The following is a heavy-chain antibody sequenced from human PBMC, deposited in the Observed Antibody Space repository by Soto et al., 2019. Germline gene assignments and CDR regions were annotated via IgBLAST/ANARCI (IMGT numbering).Heavy chain of an antibody. CDR1: GYTFTSYG. J-gene: IGHJ6*02. CDR3: AREGLRFLESLSASYYYYGMDV. D-gene: IGHD3-3*01. Sequence: QVQLVQSGAEVKKPGASVKVSCKASGYTFTSYGISWVRQAPGQGLEWMGWISAYNGNTNYAQKLQGRVTMTTDTSTSTAYMELRSLRSDDTAVYYCAREGLRFLESLSASYYYYGMDVWGQGTTVTVSS. CDR2: ISAYNGNT. V-gene: IGHV1-18*01.